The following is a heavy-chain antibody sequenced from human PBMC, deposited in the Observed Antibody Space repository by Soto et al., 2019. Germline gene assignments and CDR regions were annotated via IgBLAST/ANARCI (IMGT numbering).Heavy chain of an antibody. CDR2: IYYSGST. CDR3: ATSAYYYDSSGYSLGPLFFDY. V-gene: IGHV4-59*01. J-gene: IGHJ4*02. Sequence: QVQLQESGPGLVKPSETLSLTCTVSGGSISSYYWSWIRQPPGKGLEWIGYIYYSGSTNYNPSLKSRVTISVDTSKNQFSLKLSSVTAADTAVYYCATSAYYYDSSGYSLGPLFFDYWGQGTLVTVSS. D-gene: IGHD3-22*01. CDR1: GGSISSYY.